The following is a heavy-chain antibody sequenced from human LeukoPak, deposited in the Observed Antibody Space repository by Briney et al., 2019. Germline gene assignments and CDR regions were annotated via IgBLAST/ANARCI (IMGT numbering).Heavy chain of an antibody. CDR1: GYTFTSYG. D-gene: IGHD6-13*01. CDR3: ARGPPAAGTRDYYYYYMDV. V-gene: IGHV1-18*01. J-gene: IGHJ6*03. Sequence: GASVKVSCKASGYTFTSYGISWVRQAPGQGLERMGWISAYNGNTNYAQKLQGRVTMTTDTSTSTAYMELRSLRSDDTAVYYCARGPPAAGTRDYYYYYMDVWGKGTTVTVSS. CDR2: ISAYNGNT.